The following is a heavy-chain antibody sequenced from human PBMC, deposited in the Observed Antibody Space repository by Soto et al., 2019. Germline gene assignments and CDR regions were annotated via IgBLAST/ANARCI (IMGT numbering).Heavy chain of an antibody. CDR3: AKVSPMGYFFDF. V-gene: IGHV3-30-3*01. Sequence: GSLRLSCAASGFSFNTYSIHVGRQAPGRGLEWVAVISYDGSNKFYADSVKGRFTISRDNPKNTLYLEMNSLRGEDTAVYYCAKVSPMGYFFDFWGQGTLVTVSS. CDR2: ISYDGSNK. CDR1: GFSFNTYS. J-gene: IGHJ4*02.